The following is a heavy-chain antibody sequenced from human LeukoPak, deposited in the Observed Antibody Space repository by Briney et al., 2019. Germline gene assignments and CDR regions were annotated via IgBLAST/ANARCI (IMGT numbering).Heavy chain of an antibody. J-gene: IGHJ4*02. CDR1: GFTFSSYW. Sequence: GGSLRLSCAASGFTFSSYWMHWVRQAPGKGLVWVSRINSDGSSTSYADSVKGRFTISRDNAKNTLYLQMNSLRAEDTAVYYCARDMYYYDSSGSWDYWGQGTLVTVSS. CDR3: ARDMYYYDSSGSWDY. D-gene: IGHD3-22*01. V-gene: IGHV3-74*01. CDR2: INSDGSST.